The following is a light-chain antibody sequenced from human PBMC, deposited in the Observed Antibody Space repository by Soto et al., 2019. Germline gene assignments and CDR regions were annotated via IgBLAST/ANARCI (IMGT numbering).Light chain of an antibody. J-gene: IGKJ1*01. V-gene: IGKV1-39*01. Sequence: DIQMTQSPSSLSASVGDRVTITCRASQSIGTYLNWYQQNPGKAPNILIYAASRLQSGIPSRFSRSVAGTDFTLTISSLLAEYCATYCCQPSLTTPRTFGQGTK. CDR2: AAS. CDR1: QSIGTY. CDR3: QPSLTTPRT.